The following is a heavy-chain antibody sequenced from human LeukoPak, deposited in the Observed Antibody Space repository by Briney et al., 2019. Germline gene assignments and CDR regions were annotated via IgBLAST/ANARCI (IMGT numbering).Heavy chain of an antibody. CDR2: NHYSGST. J-gene: IGHJ4*02. CDR1: GGSISSYY. V-gene: IGHV4-59*01. CDR3: ARGIRYFDSSMMSDY. Sequence: KPSETLSLTCTVAGGSISSYYWCWSRQPPGKVEEMGGYNHYSGSTNYNPSLKSRVTISVDTSKNQFSLKLSSVTAADTAVYYCARGIRYFDSSMMSDYWGQGTLVTVSS. D-gene: IGHD3-9*01.